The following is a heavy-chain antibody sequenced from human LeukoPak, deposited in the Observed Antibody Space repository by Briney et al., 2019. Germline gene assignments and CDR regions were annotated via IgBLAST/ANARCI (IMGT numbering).Heavy chain of an antibody. CDR2: ITSTSGYI. J-gene: IGHJ4*02. V-gene: IGHV3-21*01. CDR1: GFAFSTYS. D-gene: IGHD1-26*01. CDR3: ARVGGGSHYFDY. Sequence: GGSLRLSCAASGFAFSTYSMNWVRQAPGKGLEWDSSITSTSGYIYYAESVKGRFSISRDNAKNSLYLQMNSLRAEDTAVYYCARVGGGSHYFDYWGQGTLATVSS.